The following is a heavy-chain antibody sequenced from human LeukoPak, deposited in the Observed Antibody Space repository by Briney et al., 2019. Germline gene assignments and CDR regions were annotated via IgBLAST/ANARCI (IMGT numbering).Heavy chain of an antibody. V-gene: IGHV4-34*01. CDR1: GGSFSGYY. Sequence: SETLSLTCAVYGGSFSGYYWSWIRQPPGKGLEWIGEINHSGSTNYNPSLKSRVTISVDTSKNQFSLKLSSVTAADTAVYYCARDRSGGHSYNWFDPWGQGTLVTVSS. D-gene: IGHD2-15*01. CDR2: INHSGST. J-gene: IGHJ5*02. CDR3: ARDRSGGHSYNWFDP.